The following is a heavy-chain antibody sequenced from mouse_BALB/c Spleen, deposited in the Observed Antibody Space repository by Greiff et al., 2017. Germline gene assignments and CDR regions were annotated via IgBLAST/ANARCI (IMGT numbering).Heavy chain of an antibody. D-gene: IGHD2-14*01. V-gene: IGHV1S81*02. CDR1: GYTFTSYY. CDR2: INPSNGGT. Sequence: VQLQQSGAELVKPGASVKLSCKASGYTFTSYYMYWVKQRPGQGLEWIGEINPSNGGTNFNEKFKSKATLTVDKSSSTAYMQLSSLTSEDSAVYYCTRGGYDDPWFAYWGQGTLVTVSA. J-gene: IGHJ3*01. CDR3: TRGGYDDPWFAY.